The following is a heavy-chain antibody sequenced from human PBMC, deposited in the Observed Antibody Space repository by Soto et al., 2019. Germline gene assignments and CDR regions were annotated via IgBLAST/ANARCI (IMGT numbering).Heavy chain of an antibody. J-gene: IGHJ4*02. CDR1: GGTFSSYT. Sequence: QVQLVQSGAEVKKPGSSVKVSCKASGGTFSSYTISWVRQAPGQGLEWMGRIIPILGIANYTQKFQGRVTTTADKSTSTAYMELSSLRSEDTAVYYCARTSYSYGFDYWGQGTLVTVSS. CDR2: IIPILGIA. D-gene: IGHD5-18*01. V-gene: IGHV1-69*02. CDR3: ARTSYSYGFDY.